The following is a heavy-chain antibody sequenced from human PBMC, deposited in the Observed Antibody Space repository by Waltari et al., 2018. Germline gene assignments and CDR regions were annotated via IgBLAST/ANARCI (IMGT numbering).Heavy chain of an antibody. CDR2: ISYNEINK. CDR3: AGDYCDRTSCHGMDV. CDR1: GFTFRSYA. V-gene: IGHV3-30*04. J-gene: IGHJ6*02. D-gene: IGHD2-2*01. Sequence: QVQLVESGGGVVQPGRSLRLSCAASGFTFRSYAMHWVRQAPGKGLEWVAVISYNEINKYYVDSVKGRFSISRDNSKNALFLQMNSLRADDTAVYYCAGDYCDRTSCHGMDVWGQGTTVTVSS.